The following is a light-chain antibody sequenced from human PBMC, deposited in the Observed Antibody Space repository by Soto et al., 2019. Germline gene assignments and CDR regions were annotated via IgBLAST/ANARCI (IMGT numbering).Light chain of an antibody. CDR2: EVT. CDR3: SSYKFSTTLRV. J-gene: IGLJ3*02. CDR1: INDIGSYNY. Sequence: QSALTQPASVSGSPGQSITLSCAGTINDIGSYNYVSWFQQHPGKAPKLIIYEVTHRPSGISTRFSGSKSGNTASLTISGLQAEDEAVYYCSSYKFSTTLRVFGGGTKLT. V-gene: IGLV2-14*01.